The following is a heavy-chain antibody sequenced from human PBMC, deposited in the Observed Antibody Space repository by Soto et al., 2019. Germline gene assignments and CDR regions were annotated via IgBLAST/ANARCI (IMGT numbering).Heavy chain of an antibody. CDR2: INPNSGGP. V-gene: IGHV1-2*04. Sequence: QVQLVQSGAEVKKPGASVKVSCKASGYTFTGYYMHWVRQAPGQGLEWMGWINPNSGGPNYAQKFQGWVTMTRDTSISTAYMELSRLRSDDTAVYYCAREDLVEWLDYWGQGTLVTVSS. CDR3: AREDLVEWLDY. D-gene: IGHD5-12*01. CDR1: GYTFTGYY. J-gene: IGHJ4*02.